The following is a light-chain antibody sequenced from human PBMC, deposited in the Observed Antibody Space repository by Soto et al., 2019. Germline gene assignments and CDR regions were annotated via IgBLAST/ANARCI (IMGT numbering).Light chain of an antibody. J-gene: IGLJ1*01. V-gene: IGLV2-23*01. CDR1: SSDVGSYNL. CDR3: CSYAGSSTPLI. CDR2: EAS. Sequence: QSVLTQPASVSGSPGQSITISCTGTSSDVGSYNLVSWYQHHPGKAPKLLIFEASKRPSGISNRFSGSKSGNTASLTISGLQAEDEADYYCCSYAGSSTPLIFGTGTKVTVL.